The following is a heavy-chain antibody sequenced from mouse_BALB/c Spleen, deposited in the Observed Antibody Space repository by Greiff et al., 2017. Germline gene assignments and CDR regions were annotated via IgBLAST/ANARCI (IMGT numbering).Heavy chain of an antibody. J-gene: IGHJ1*01. D-gene: IGHD1-1*01. CDR1: GYTFTSYW. Sequence: EVKLVESGTVLARPGASVKMSCKASGYTFTSYWMHWVKQRPGQGLEWIGAIYPGNSDTSYNQKFKGKAKLTAVTSTSTAYMELSSLTNEDSAVYYCTRYYYYGSSPWYFDVWGAGTTVTVSS. CDR3: TRYYYYGSSPWYFDV. V-gene: IGHV1-5*01. CDR2: IYPGNSDT.